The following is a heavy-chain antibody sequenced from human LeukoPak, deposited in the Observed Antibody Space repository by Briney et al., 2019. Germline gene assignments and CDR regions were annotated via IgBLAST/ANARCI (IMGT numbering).Heavy chain of an antibody. CDR3: AAGEWLLHSAFDY. D-gene: IGHD3-3*01. CDR2: IYTSGST. CDR1: GGSISSGSYY. J-gene: IGHJ4*02. Sequence: SQTLSLTCTVSGGSISSGSYYWSWIRQPAGKGLEWIGRIYTSGSTNYNPSLKSRVTISVDTSKNQFSLKLSSVTAADTAVYYCAAGEWLLHSAFDYWGQGTLVTVSS. V-gene: IGHV4-61*02.